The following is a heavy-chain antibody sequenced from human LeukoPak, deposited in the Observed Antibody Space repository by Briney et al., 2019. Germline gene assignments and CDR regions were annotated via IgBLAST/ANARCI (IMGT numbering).Heavy chain of an antibody. CDR1: GGSISSYY. D-gene: IGHD6-19*01. Sequence: SETLSLTCTVSGGSISSYYWSWIRQPPGKGLEWIGYIYYSGSTNYNPSLKGRVTISVDTSKNQFSLKLSSVTAADTAVYYCARGYSSGWPYYYYYGMDVWGQGTTVTVSS. J-gene: IGHJ6*02. V-gene: IGHV4-59*01. CDR2: IYYSGST. CDR3: ARGYSSGWPYYYYYGMDV.